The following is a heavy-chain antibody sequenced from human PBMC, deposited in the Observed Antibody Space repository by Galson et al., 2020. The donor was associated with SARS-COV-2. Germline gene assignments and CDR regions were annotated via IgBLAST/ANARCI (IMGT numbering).Heavy chain of an antibody. Sequence: NSGGSLRLSCAASGFTFSSYSMNWVRQAPGKGLEWVSSISSSSSYIYYADSVKGRFTISRDNAKNSLYLQMNSLRAEDTAVYYCARPTVTRYYYYGMDVWGQGTTVTVSS. V-gene: IGHV3-21*01. CDR2: ISSSSSYI. D-gene: IGHD4-17*01. CDR3: ARPTVTRYYYYGMDV. CDR1: GFTFSSYS. J-gene: IGHJ6*02.